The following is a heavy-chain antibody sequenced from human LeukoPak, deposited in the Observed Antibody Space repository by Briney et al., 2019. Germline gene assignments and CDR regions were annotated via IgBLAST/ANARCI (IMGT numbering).Heavy chain of an antibody. V-gene: IGHV3-30*04. CDR1: GFTFSSYA. J-gene: IGHJ6*04. CDR2: ISYDGSNK. D-gene: IGHD2-2*01. Sequence: GRSLRLSCAASGFTFSSYAMHWVRQAPGKGLEWVAVISYDGSNKYYADSVKGRFTISRDNSKNTLYLQMNSLRAEDTAVYYCAPSRGDIVVVPAAMRGAKGYYYYYGMDVWGKGTTVTVSS. CDR3: APSRGDIVVVPAAMRGAKGYYYYYGMDV.